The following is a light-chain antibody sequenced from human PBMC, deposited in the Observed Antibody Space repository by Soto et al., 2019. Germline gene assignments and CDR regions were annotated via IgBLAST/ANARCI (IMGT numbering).Light chain of an antibody. CDR1: SSDVGGYNY. J-gene: IGLJ2*01. V-gene: IGLV2-14*01. Sequence: QSALAQPASVSGSPGQSITISCTGTSSDVGGYNYVSWYQQHPGKAPKLMIYEVSNRPSGVSNRFSGSKSGNTASLTISGLQAEDEADYYCSSYTSSSTQVFGGGT. CDR2: EVS. CDR3: SSYTSSSTQV.